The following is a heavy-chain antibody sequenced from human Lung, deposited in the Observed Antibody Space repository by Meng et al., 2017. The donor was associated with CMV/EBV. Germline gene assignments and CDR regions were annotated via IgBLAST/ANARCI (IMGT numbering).Heavy chain of an antibody. Sequence: SLRLSCAASGFTFSNYAMNWVRQAPGKGPGWVSSIIKNGTNTDYADSVKGRFTISRDNSENTLYLQMDSLRADDTAVYYCAKQFVRAWGQGTLVTVSS. J-gene: IGHJ5*02. CDR2: IIKNGTNT. CDR3: AKQFVRA. D-gene: IGHD5-24*01. CDR1: GFTFSNYA. V-gene: IGHV3-23*01.